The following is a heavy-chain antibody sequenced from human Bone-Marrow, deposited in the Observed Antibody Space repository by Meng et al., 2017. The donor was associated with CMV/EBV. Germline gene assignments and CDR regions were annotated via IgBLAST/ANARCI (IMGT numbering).Heavy chain of an antibody. V-gene: IGHV3-30*04. Sequence: GESLKISCAASGFTFSSYEMNWVRQAPGKGLEWVAVISYDGSNKYYADSVKGRFTISRDNSKNTLYLQMNSLRAEDTAVYYCARAYCSSTSCYTFDWGQGTLVTVSS. J-gene: IGHJ4*02. D-gene: IGHD2-2*02. CDR1: GFTFSSYE. CDR3: ARAYCSSTSCYTFD. CDR2: ISYDGSNK.